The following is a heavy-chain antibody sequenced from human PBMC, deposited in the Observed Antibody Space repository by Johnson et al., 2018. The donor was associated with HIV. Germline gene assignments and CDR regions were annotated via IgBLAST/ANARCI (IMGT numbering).Heavy chain of an antibody. D-gene: IGHD1-1*01. Sequence: EVHLVESGGGLVQRGGSLRLSCAASGFTFSNAWMSWVRQAPGKGLEWVGRIKSKTDGGTTDYAAPVKGRFTISRHDSKNMLYLQMNSLKTEDTAGYYCTTDPWWNGYHAFDIWGQGTMVTVSS. CDR3: TTDPWWNGYHAFDI. CDR1: GFTFSNAW. J-gene: IGHJ3*02. V-gene: IGHV3-15*01. CDR2: IKSKTDGGTT.